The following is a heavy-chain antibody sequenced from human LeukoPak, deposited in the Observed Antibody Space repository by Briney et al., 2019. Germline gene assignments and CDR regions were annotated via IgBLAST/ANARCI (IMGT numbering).Heavy chain of an antibody. CDR2: INAGNGNT. CDR1: GYTFTSYA. D-gene: IGHD6-19*01. CDR3: ARESKDEFFGSGGGFFDY. Sequence: GASVKVSCKASGYTFTSYAMHWVRQAPGQRLEWMGWINAGNGNTKYSQKFQGRVTITRDTSASTAYMELSSLRSEDTAVYYCARESKDEFFGSGGGFFDYWGQGTLVTVSS. J-gene: IGHJ4*02. V-gene: IGHV1-3*01.